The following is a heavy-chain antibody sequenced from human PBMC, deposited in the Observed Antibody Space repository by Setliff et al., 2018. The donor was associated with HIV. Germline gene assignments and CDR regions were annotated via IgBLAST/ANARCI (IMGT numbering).Heavy chain of an antibody. CDR1: GDTFSNSL. CDR2: IIPLFGTA. D-gene: IGHD5-18*01. Sequence: ASVKVSCKASGDTFSNSLVTWGRQAPGQGLEWMGGIIPLFGTANYAQKFKGRVTMTTDELMTTAYMELSSLRSEDTAVYYCARGPNTATVPGYFDYWGQGTLVTVSS. V-gene: IGHV1-69*05. J-gene: IGHJ4*02. CDR3: ARGPNTATVPGYFDY.